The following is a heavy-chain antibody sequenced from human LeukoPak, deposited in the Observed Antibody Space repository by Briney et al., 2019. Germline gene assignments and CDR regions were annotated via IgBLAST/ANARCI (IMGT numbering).Heavy chain of an antibody. Sequence: ASVKVSCKASGYTFTSYGISWVRQAPGQGLEWMGWISAYNGNTNYAQKFQGRVTMTRDTSIGTAYMELSRLRSDDTAVYYCASRDCSSTSCPLDPWGQGPLVTVSS. D-gene: IGHD2-2*01. CDR2: ISAYNGNT. J-gene: IGHJ5*02. CDR1: GYTFTSYG. V-gene: IGHV1-18*01. CDR3: ASRDCSSTSCPLDP.